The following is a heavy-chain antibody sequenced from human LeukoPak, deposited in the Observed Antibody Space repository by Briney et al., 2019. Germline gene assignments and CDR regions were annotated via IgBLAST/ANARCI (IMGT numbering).Heavy chain of an antibody. V-gene: IGHV1-3*01. D-gene: IGHD2-21*02. CDR1: GYTFTSYA. J-gene: IGHJ4*02. CDR3: ARDIVVVTAMFYFDY. CDR2: INAGNGNT. Sequence: GASVKVSCTASGYTFTSYAIHWVRQAPGQRLEWMGWINAGNGNTKYSQKFQDRVTITRDTSVSTAYMELSSLRSEDTAVYYCARDIVVVTAMFYFDYWGQGTLVTVSS.